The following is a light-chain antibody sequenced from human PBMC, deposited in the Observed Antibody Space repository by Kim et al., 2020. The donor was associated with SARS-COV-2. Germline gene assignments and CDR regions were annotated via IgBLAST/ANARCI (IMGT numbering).Light chain of an antibody. J-gene: IGKJ1*01. CDR1: QYITRR. CDR2: QAS. CDR3: QQYDIYPWT. Sequence: GDRVTITCRASQYITRRLAWYQQKPGKAPKVLISQASTLESGVPSTFSGSGSGTDFTLTISSLQPDDFATYYCQQYDIYPWTFGPATKV. V-gene: IGKV1-5*03.